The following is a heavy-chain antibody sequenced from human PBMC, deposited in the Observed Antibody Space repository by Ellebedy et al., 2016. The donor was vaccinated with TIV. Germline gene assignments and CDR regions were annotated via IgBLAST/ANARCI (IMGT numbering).Heavy chain of an antibody. CDR2: MLPGDSDT. CDR3: ARQGGSYLAILDN. V-gene: IGHV5-51*01. J-gene: IGHJ4*02. CDR1: GYSFSRYW. Sequence: PGGSLRLSCKASGYSFSRYWIAWVRQRPGKGLEWIGIMLPGDSDTRYSQSFEGRVTISADKSISTTYLQWSSLQSSDSDMDYCARQGGSYLAILDNWGQGTLVTVSS. D-gene: IGHD1-26*01.